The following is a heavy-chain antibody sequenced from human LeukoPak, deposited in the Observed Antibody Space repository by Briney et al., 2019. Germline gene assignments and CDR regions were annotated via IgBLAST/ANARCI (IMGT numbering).Heavy chain of an antibody. Sequence: ASVKVSCKASGYTFTSYYMHWVRQAPGQGLEWMGIINPSGGSTSYAQKFQGRVTMTRDTSTSTVYMELSSPRSEDTAVYYCARGGGSSSWYVAVMAFDIWGQGTMVTVSS. V-gene: IGHV1-46*01. CDR3: ARGGGSSSWYVAVMAFDI. D-gene: IGHD6-13*01. CDR2: INPSGGST. CDR1: GYTFTSYY. J-gene: IGHJ3*02.